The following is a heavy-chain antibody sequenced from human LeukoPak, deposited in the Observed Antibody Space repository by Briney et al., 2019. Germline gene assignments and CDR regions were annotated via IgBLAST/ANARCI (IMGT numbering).Heavy chain of an antibody. D-gene: IGHD1-26*01. CDR1: GYSISSGYY. CDR3: ARDPTQRVVGATKRGGYFDY. CDR2: IYHSGST. V-gene: IGHV4-38-2*02. J-gene: IGHJ4*02. Sequence: SETLSLTCTVSGYSISSGYYWGWIRQPPGKGLEWIGSIYHSGSTYYNPSLKSRVTISVDTSKNQFSLKLSSVTAADTAVYYCARDPTQRVVGATKRGGYFDYWGQGTLVTVSS.